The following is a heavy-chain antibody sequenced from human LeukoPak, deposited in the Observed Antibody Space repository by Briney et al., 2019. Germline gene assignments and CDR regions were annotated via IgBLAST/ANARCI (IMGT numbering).Heavy chain of an antibody. D-gene: IGHD1-26*01. CDR1: GFTFSSYA. CDR2: ISYDGSNK. J-gene: IGHJ4*02. Sequence: TGGSLRLSCAASGFTFSSYAMHWVRQAPGKGLEWVAVISYDGSNKYYADSVKGRFTISRDNSKNTPYLQMNSLRAEDTAVYYCARDKEGVGAFDYWGQGTLVTVSS. V-gene: IGHV3-30-3*01. CDR3: ARDKEGVGAFDY.